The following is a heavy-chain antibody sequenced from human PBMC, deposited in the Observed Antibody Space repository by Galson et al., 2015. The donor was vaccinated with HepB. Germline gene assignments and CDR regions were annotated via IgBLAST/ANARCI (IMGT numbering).Heavy chain of an antibody. CDR1: GFTFSSYS. D-gene: IGHD1-7*01. J-gene: IGHJ4*02. CDR3: AKDGTTERYLFDS. Sequence: SLRLSCAASGFTFSSYSMNWVRQAPGKGLEWLSIISFDGGSKYYADSVKGLFTISRDNSKNTLYLEMNSLRAEDTAVYYCAKDGTTERYLFDSWGQGTLVTVSS. V-gene: IGHV3-30*18. CDR2: ISFDGGSK.